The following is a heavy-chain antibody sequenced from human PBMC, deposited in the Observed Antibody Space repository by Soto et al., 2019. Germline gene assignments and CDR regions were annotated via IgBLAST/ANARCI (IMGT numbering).Heavy chain of an antibody. CDR3: ARVGDYYGDYVDY. J-gene: IGHJ4*02. CDR2: IIPILGIA. Sequence: QVQLVQSGAEVKKPGSSVKVSCKASGGTFSSYTISWVRQAPGHRLEWMGRIIPILGIANYAQKFQGRVTITADKATSTAYMELSSLRSEDTAVYSCARVGDYYGDYVDYWGQGTLVTVSS. CDR1: GGTFSSYT. V-gene: IGHV1-69*02. D-gene: IGHD4-17*01.